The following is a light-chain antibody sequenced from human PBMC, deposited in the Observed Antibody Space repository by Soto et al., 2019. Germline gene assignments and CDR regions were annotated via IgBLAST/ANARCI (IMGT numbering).Light chain of an antibody. V-gene: IGKV3-20*01. CDR1: QGVSGTY. J-gene: IGKJ1*01. CDR2: GAS. Sequence: TQSPATLSLSPVARAALSYRTSQGVSGTYLDWYRHKPSQAPRLLIYGASSRDIGIPDRFSGSGCGTDFTLTISRMEPEDFAVYSCQQYGSSPPRWTFGQGTKVDIK. CDR3: QQYGSSPPRWT.